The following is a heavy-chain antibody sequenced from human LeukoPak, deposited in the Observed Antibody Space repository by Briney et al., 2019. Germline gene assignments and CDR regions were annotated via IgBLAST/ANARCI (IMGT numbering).Heavy chain of an antibody. CDR1: GFTFSSYA. Sequence: GGSLRLSCAASGFTFSSYAMSWVRQAPGKGLEWVSAISGSGGSTYYADSAKGRFTISRDNSKNTLYLQMNSLRAEDTAVYYCARDSDSGYGPFASWGQGTLVTVSS. J-gene: IGHJ4*02. D-gene: IGHD5-12*01. V-gene: IGHV3-23*01. CDR3: ARDSDSGYGPFAS. CDR2: ISGSGGST.